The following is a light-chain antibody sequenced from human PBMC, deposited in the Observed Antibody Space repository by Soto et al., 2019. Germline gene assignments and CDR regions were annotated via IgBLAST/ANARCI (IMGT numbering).Light chain of an antibody. V-gene: IGLV2-23*01. Sequence: QSALTQPASVSESPGQSISISCGGGRNDIGTYNLVSWYQQHPGKAPKLIIYEGNKRHSGVSNRFSGSRSGNTASLTISGLQAEDEADYYCCSYTDGSSLLFGGGTKLTVL. J-gene: IGLJ3*02. CDR2: EGN. CDR3: CSYTDGSSLL. CDR1: RNDIGTYNL.